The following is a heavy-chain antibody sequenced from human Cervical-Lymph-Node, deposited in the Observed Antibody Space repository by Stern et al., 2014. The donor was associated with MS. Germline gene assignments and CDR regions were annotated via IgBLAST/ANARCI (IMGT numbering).Heavy chain of an antibody. CDR3: VRDVRSMYDWDYFWFDP. CDR2: IYPSGST. D-gene: IGHD1-7*01. CDR1: GDSISGSSDY. J-gene: IGHJ5*02. V-gene: IGHV4-61*02. Sequence: QVQLQESGPGLVKPSQTLSLSCAVSGDSISGSSDYWSWIRQPAGRGLEWIGRIYPSGSTSYKPSLRSRVTMSVDTSKNQFLLQLCLVTAADTAVYYCVRDVRSMYDWDYFWFDPWGQGTLVTVSS.